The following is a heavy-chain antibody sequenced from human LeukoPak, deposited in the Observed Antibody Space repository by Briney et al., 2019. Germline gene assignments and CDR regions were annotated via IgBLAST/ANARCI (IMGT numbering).Heavy chain of an antibody. CDR1: GYSFNSYY. Sequence: PGESLKISCKASGYSFNSYYIGWVRQMPGKGLEWMGMIYPGDPETRYSPSFQGHATISLDRSITTAYLRFNNLKASDTAMYYCARGVDFWSGSPYFDFWGQGTLVTVSS. CDR2: IYPGDPET. V-gene: IGHV5-51*01. D-gene: IGHD3-3*01. J-gene: IGHJ4*02. CDR3: ARGVDFWSGSPYFDF.